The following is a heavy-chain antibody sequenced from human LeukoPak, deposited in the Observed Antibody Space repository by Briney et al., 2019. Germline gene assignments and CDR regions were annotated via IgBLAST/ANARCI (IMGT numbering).Heavy chain of an antibody. CDR2: IYYSGST. D-gene: IGHD3-22*01. CDR3: SRAPWRYDTSRGLCSAP. CDR1: GGSISSYY. Sequence: PSETLSLTCTVSGGSISSYYWSWIRQPPGKGLEWIGYIYYSGSTNYNPSLKSRVTISVDTSKNQFSLKLSSVTAADTAVYYCSRAPWRYDTSRGLCSAPGGRGPLVTVSS. J-gene: IGHJ5*02. V-gene: IGHV4-59*01.